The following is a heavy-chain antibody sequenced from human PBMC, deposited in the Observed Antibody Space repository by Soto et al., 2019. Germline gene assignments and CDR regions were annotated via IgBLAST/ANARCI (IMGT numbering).Heavy chain of an antibody. CDR2: IYWDDDK. CDR3: AHRQAQGIGLAGTFDS. V-gene: IGHV2-5*02. D-gene: IGHD6-19*01. J-gene: IGHJ4*02. CDR1: GFSFSTTGVG. Sequence: QITLKESGPTLVKPTQTLTLTCTFSGFSFSTTGVGVGWIRQPPGKALEWLALIYWDDDKRYSPSLKSRLTITKDTSKNQVVLTMTNMDPVDTATYYCAHRQAQGIGLAGTFDSWGQGTQVTVSS.